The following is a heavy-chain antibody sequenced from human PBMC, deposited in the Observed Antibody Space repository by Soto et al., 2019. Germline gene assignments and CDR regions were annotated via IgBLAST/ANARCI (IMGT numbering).Heavy chain of an antibody. CDR1: GGTFSSYS. CDR3: ARDGGRHSGGIDY. V-gene: IGHV1-69*01. J-gene: IGHJ4*02. D-gene: IGHD1-26*01. CDR2: IIHIFGTA. Sequence: QVQLVQSGAEVKKPGSSVKVSCKASGGTFSSYSINWVRQAPGQWLEWMGEIIHIFGTANYAQKFQGGVTITADESTSTAYMELRSLRSEDTAVYYCARDGGRHSGGIDYWGQGTRVTVSS.